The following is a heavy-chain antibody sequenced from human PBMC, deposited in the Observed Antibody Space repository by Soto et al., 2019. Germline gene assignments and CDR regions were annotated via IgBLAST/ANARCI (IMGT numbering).Heavy chain of an antibody. CDR2: INHSGST. D-gene: IGHD6-6*01. CDR3: ARGSRFEYSSSSIWFDP. Sequence: QVQLQQWGAGLLKPSETLSLTCAVYGGSFSGYYWSWIRQPPGKGLEWIGEINHSGSTNYNPSLKSRVTISVDTSKNQFSLKLSSGTAADTAVYYCARGSRFEYSSSSIWFDPWGQGTLVTVSS. J-gene: IGHJ5*02. V-gene: IGHV4-34*01. CDR1: GGSFSGYY.